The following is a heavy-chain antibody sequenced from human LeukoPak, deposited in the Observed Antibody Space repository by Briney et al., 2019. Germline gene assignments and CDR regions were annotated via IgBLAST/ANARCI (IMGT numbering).Heavy chain of an antibody. D-gene: IGHD4-17*01. V-gene: IGHV1-69*05. J-gene: IGHJ4*02. CDR2: IIPIFGTA. CDR3: AGPAGYDGDYGWASYGY. CDR1: GGTFSSYA. Sequence: SVKVSCKASGGTFSSYAISWVRQAPGQGLEWMGRIIPIFGTANYAQKFQGRVTITTDESTSTAYMELSSLRSEDTAVYYCAGPAGYDGDYGWASYGYWGQGTLVTVSS.